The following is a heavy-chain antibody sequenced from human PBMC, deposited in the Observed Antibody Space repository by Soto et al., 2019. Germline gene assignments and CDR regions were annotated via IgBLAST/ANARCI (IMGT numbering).Heavy chain of an antibody. J-gene: IGHJ4*02. CDR2: ILYDGSNK. D-gene: IGHD2-21*01. V-gene: IGHV3-33*01. CDR3: AVVTYYFDY. CDR1: GFTFINYG. Sequence: QVQLVESGGDVVQPGRSLRLSCAASGFTFINYGMHWARQAPGKGLAWVAAILYDGSNKYYADSVKGRFTISRDNSKNTLYLQMNSLRAEDTAVYYCAVVTYYFDYCGQGTLGTVSS.